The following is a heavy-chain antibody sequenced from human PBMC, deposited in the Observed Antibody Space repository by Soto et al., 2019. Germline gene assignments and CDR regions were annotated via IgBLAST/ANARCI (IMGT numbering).Heavy chain of an antibody. CDR3: AKDMNYYGSGSYQSPEV. CDR1: GFTFSSYG. V-gene: IGHV3-30*18. Sequence: GGSLRLSCAASGFTFSSYGMHWVRQAPGKGLEWVAVISYDGSNKYYADSVKGRFTISRDNSKNTLYLQMNSLRAEDTAVYYCAKDMNYYGSGSYQSPEVWGQGTTVTVSS. CDR2: ISYDGSNK. D-gene: IGHD3-10*01. J-gene: IGHJ6*02.